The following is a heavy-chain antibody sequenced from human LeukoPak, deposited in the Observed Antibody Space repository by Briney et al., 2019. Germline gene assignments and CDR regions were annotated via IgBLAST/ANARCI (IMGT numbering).Heavy chain of an antibody. J-gene: IGHJ4*02. CDR2: IKQDGSEK. CDR3: TTFYTRLTDY. CDR1: GFTFSSYW. V-gene: IGHV3-7*05. D-gene: IGHD2/OR15-2a*01. Sequence: GGSLRLSCAASGFTFSSYWMSWVRQAPGKGLEWVANIKQDGSEKYYVDSVKGRFTISRDNAKNSLFLQMNSLRAEDTAVYYCTTFYTRLTDYWGQGTLVTVSS.